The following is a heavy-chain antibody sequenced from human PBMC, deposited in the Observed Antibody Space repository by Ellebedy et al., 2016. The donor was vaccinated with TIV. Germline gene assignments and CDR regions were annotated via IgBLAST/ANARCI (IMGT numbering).Heavy chain of an antibody. CDR1: GFTFSDYY. CDR3: ARDIHPGSSLGAAFDL. D-gene: IGHD1-26*01. CDR2: ISSGGSDT. Sequence: PGGSLRLSCAASGFTFSDYYMSWIRQTPGKGLEWVSYISSGGSDTNSADSVKGRFTISRDNAKYSLFLQMNSLRAEDTALYYCARDIHPGSSLGAAFDLWGLGTMVTVSP. J-gene: IGHJ3*01. V-gene: IGHV3-11*06.